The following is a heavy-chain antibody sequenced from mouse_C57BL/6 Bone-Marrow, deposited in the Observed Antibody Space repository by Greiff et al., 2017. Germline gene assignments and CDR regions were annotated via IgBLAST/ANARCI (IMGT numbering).Heavy chain of an antibody. CDR2: INPNYGTT. CDR1: GYSFTDSN. Sequence: EVQLLQSGPELVRPGASVKISCKASGYSFTDSNMNWAKPSNGKSLEWIGVINPNYGTTSYNQKLKGKATLTVEQSSSTAYMQLNSLTSEDSAVYYCARGYDYDYAMDYWGQGTSVTVSS. CDR3: ARGYDYDYAMDY. D-gene: IGHD2-4*01. J-gene: IGHJ4*01. V-gene: IGHV1-39*01.